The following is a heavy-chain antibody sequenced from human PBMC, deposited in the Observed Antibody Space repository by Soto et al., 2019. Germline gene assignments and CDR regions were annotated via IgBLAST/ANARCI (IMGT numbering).Heavy chain of an antibody. CDR2: IIPIFGTA. CDR3: ARDRAVVAATSENPDLFY. Sequence: SVKVSCKASGGTFSSYAISWVRQAPGQGLEWMGGIIPIFGTANYAQKFQGRVTITADKSTSTAYMELSSLRSEDTAVYYCARDRAVVAATSENPDLFYWGQRTLVTVSS. J-gene: IGHJ4*02. D-gene: IGHD2-15*01. CDR1: GGTFSSYA. V-gene: IGHV1-69*06.